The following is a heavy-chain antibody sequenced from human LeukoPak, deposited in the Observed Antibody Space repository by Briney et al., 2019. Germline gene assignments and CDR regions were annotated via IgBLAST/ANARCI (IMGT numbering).Heavy chain of an antibody. CDR1: GYTFTSYA. J-gene: IGHJ6*04. D-gene: IGHD3-3*01. Sequence: ASVKVSCKASGYTFTSYAMNWVRQAPGQGLEWMGWINTNTGNPTYAQGFTGQFVFSLDTSVSTAYLQISSQKAEDTAVYYCARAAARFLEWFHAYHCFRDVWRKGTTVTVSS. V-gene: IGHV7-4-1*02. CDR3: ARAAARFLEWFHAYHCFRDV. CDR2: INTNTGNP.